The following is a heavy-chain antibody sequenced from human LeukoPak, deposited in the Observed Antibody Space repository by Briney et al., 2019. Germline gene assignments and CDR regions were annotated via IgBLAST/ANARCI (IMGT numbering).Heavy chain of an antibody. V-gene: IGHV4-59*11. CDR2: VYNSGTT. CDR3: ARDAY. J-gene: IGHJ4*02. Sequence: SETLSLTCTVSGVSIGSHYWSWIRQSPGKGLEWIGCVYNSGTTVYNPSLTGRVTISVDASKNQYSLNLRSVTAADAAVYYCARDAYWGQGILVTVSS. CDR1: GVSIGSHY.